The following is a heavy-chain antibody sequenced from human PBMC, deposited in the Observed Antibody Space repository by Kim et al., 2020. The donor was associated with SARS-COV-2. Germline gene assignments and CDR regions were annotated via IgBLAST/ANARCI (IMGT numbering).Heavy chain of an antibody. V-gene: IGHV1-2*02. CDR2: INPNSGGT. J-gene: IGHJ3*02. CDR3: ARVRETIVVVVAATLVKNAFDI. CDR1: GYTFTGYY. D-gene: IGHD2-15*01. Sequence: ASVKVSCKASGYTFTGYYMHWVRQAPGQGLEWMGWINPNSGGTNYAQKFQGRVTMTRDTSISTAYMELSRLRSDDTAVYYCARVRETIVVVVAATLVKNAFDIWGQGTMVTVSS.